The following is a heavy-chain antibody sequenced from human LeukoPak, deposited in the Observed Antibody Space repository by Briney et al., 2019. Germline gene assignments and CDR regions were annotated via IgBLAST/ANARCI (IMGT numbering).Heavy chain of an antibody. Sequence: GGSRRLSCAASGFTFNNYWMHWVRQAPGKGLVWVSRISKDGSTTNYADSVKGRFTISRDNAKNTLYLQMNSLTAEDTALYYCARGASSGYRIDYWGQGTLVTVSS. J-gene: IGHJ4*02. CDR1: GFTFNNYW. CDR3: ARGASSGYRIDY. CDR2: ISKDGSTT. D-gene: IGHD5-18*01. V-gene: IGHV3-74*01.